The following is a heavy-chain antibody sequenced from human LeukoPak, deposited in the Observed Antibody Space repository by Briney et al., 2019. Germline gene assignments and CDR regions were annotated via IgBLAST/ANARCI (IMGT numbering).Heavy chain of an antibody. V-gene: IGHV4-31*03. D-gene: IGHD3-22*01. Sequence: PSQTLSLTCTVSGGSISSGGYYWSWIRQHPGKGLEWIGYIYYSGSTYYNPSLKSRVTISVDTSKNQFSLKLSSVTAADTAVYYGARDYYDTYNWFDPWGREPLAAASS. CDR2: IYYSGST. CDR1: GGSISSGGYY. CDR3: ARDYYDTYNWFDP. J-gene: IGHJ5*02.